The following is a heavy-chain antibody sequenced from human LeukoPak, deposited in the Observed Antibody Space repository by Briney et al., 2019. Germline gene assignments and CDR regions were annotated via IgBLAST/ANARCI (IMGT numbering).Heavy chain of an antibody. CDR2: ISGSGGST. D-gene: IGHD5-12*01. Sequence: GGSLRLSCAASGFTFSSYAMSWVRQAPGKGLEWVSAISGSGGSTYYADSVKGRFTISRDNSKNTLYLQMNTLRAEDTAIYYCARRSYSAYDFDYWGQGTLVTVSS. CDR3: ARRSYSAYDFDY. CDR1: GFTFSSYA. J-gene: IGHJ4*02. V-gene: IGHV3-23*01.